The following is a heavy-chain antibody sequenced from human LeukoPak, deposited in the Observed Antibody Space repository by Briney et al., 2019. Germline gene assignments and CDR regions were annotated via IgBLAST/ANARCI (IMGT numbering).Heavy chain of an antibody. Sequence: SQTLSLTCTVSGGSISSGSYYWSWIRQPAGKGLEWIGRIYTSGSTNYNPSLKSRVTISVDTSKNQFSLKLSSVTAADTAVYYCAREWGYSGYDYYYYYYMDVWGKGTTVTISS. D-gene: IGHD5-12*01. J-gene: IGHJ6*03. CDR2: IYTSGST. CDR3: AREWGYSGYDYYYYYYMDV. CDR1: GGSISSGSYY. V-gene: IGHV4-61*02.